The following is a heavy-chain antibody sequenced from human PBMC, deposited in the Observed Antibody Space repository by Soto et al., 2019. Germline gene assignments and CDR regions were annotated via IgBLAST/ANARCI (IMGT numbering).Heavy chain of an antibody. Sequence: SVTLSVTCSVAGGSISNYYWNWFRLPPGKGLEWIGYFFQSARTSYNPPLKSRLTISVDTSNNQVSLNLKSVTAADTAVYFCARGGTVGGAFDIWGQGTMVTVSS. V-gene: IGHV4-59*01. J-gene: IGHJ3*02. CDR3: ARGGTVGGAFDI. CDR1: GGSISNYY. CDR2: FFQSART. D-gene: IGHD4-17*01.